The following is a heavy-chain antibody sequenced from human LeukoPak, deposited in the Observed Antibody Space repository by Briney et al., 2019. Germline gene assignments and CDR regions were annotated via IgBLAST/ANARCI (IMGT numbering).Heavy chain of an antibody. J-gene: IGHJ3*02. V-gene: IGHV4-39*07. Sequence: SETLSLTCTVSGGSISSSSYYWGWIRQPPGKGLEWIGSIYYSGSTYYNPSLKSRVTISVDTSKNQFSLKLSSVTAADTAVYYWARDLSAPHFLVVPAPTPPTDAFDIGGQGTRATFSS. CDR1: GGSISSSSYY. D-gene: IGHD2-2*01. CDR3: ARDLSAPHFLVVPAPTPPTDAFDI. CDR2: IYYSGST.